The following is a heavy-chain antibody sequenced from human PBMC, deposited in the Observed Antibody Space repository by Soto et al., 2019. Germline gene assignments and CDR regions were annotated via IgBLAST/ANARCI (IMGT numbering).Heavy chain of an antibody. CDR3: TTVFEY. J-gene: IGHJ4*02. V-gene: IGHV3-74*01. CDR1: GFTFTNYW. Sequence: GGSLRLSCAASGFTFTNYWMHWVRQVPGKGLVWVSRIDGVGTGTSYSDSVRCRFTISRDNAENTLYLQMNSLRAEDTAVYCCTTVFEYWGQGTPVTVSS. CDR2: IDGVGTGT.